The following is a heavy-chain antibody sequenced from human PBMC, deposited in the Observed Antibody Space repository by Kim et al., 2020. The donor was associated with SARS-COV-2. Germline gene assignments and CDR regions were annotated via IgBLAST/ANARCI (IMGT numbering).Heavy chain of an antibody. CDR1: GFTFSSYG. CDR3: ARAFSQNLYGFDY. V-gene: IGHV3-74*01. D-gene: IGHD2-8*01. Sequence: GGSLRLSCAASGFTFSSYGMHWVRQAPGKGLEWVSGITSDGSSTCYADSVKGRFTISRDNAKNTLYLQMNSLRVEDTAVYYCARAFSQNLYGFDYWGQGTLVTVSS. J-gene: IGHJ4*02. CDR2: ITSDGSST.